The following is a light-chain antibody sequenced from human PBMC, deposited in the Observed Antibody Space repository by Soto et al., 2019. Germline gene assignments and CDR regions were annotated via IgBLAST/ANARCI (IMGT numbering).Light chain of an antibody. Sequence: QSVLTQPPSVSGAPGQRVTISCTGSSSNIGAGYDVQWYQQLPGAAPRLLIFGNTNRPSGVPARFSGSRSGTSASLAISGRQAEDEAAYSCQSYDISLSVSVVFGGGTKVTVL. J-gene: IGLJ2*01. CDR3: QSYDISLSVSVV. CDR2: GNT. CDR1: SSNIGAGYD. V-gene: IGLV1-40*01.